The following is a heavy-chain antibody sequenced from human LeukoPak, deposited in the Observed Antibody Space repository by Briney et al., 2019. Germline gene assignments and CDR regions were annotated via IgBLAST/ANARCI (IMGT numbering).Heavy chain of an antibody. V-gene: IGHV4-34*01. J-gene: IGHJ5*02. CDR3: ARGALNWFDP. Sequence: PSETLSLTCAVYGGSFSGYYWSWIRQPPGKGLEWIGEINHSGSTNYDPSLKSRVTISVDTSKNQFSLKLNSVTAADTAVYYCARGALNWFDPWGQGTPVTVSS. CDR2: INHSGST. CDR1: GGSFSGYY.